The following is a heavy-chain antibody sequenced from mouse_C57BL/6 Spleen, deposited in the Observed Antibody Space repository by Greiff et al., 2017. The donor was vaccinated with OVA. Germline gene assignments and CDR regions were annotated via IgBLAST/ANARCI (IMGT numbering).Heavy chain of an antibody. Sequence: VQLQQSGPELVKPGASVKISCKASGYSFTGYYMNWLKQSPEQSLEWIVEINPSTGGTTYNQTFKAKATLTVDKSSRTAYMQLKSLTSEDSAVYYCARRRGLLWYLDVWGTGTTVTVSS. CDR2: INPSTGGT. J-gene: IGHJ1*03. CDR3: ARRRGLLWYLDV. V-gene: IGHV1-42*01. D-gene: IGHD2-1*01. CDR1: GYSFTGYY.